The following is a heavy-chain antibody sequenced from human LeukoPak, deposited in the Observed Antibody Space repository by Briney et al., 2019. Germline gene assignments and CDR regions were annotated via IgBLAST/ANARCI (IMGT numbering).Heavy chain of an antibody. V-gene: IGHV3-23*01. CDR3: ARSCRDGYNCFDY. CDR1: GFSFTNYA. Sequence: GGSLRLSCAASGFSFTNYAMSWVRQAPGKGLEWVSAISGSGSITYYADSVKGRFIISRDNSKNTLYLQMNSLRAEDTAVYYCARSCRDGYNCFDYWGQGTLVTVSS. CDR2: ISGSGSIT. D-gene: IGHD5-24*01. J-gene: IGHJ4*02.